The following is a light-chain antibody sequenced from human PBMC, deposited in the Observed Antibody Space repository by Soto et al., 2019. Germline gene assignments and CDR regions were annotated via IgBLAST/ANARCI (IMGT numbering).Light chain of an antibody. V-gene: IGLV2-23*01. CDR1: DSDVGSYNL. J-gene: IGLJ1*01. CDR2: KGS. Sequence: QSVLAQPASVSGSPGQSITISCTGIDSDVGSYNLVSWYQQHPGKAPKLVIYKGSERPSGDSNRFSGSKSGNTASLTISGLQAEDEADYYCCSYAGSSTFYVFGTGTEVTVL. CDR3: CSYAGSSTFYV.